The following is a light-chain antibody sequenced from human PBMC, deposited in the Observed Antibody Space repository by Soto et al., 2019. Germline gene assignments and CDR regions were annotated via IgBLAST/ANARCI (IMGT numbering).Light chain of an antibody. CDR3: QQYNNWPWT. J-gene: IGKJ1*01. Sequence: EIVLTHSPATLSLSPGQIATLSCRASQNVSSYLAWYQQKAGQAPRLLIYDASNRATGIPARFSGSGSGTDFTLTISSLEPEDFAVYYCQQYNNWPWTFGQGTKVE. V-gene: IGKV3-11*01. CDR1: QNVSSY. CDR2: DAS.